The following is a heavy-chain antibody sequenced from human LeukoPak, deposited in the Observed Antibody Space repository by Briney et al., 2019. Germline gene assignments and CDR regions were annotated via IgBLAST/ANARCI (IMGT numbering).Heavy chain of an antibody. CDR3: ARAAVAYCGGDCYMDV. CDR2: IIPIFGTA. Sequence: SVKVSCKASGGTFSSYAISWVRQAPGQGLELMGGIIPIFGTANYAQKFQGRVTITTDESTSTAYMELSSLRSEDTAVYYCARAAVAYCGGDCYMDVWGKGTTVSVSS. J-gene: IGHJ6*03. V-gene: IGHV1-69*05. D-gene: IGHD2-21*01. CDR1: GGTFSSYA.